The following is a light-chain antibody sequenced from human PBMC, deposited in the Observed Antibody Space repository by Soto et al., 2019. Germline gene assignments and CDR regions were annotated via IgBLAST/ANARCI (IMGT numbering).Light chain of an antibody. CDR1: QGISSY. Sequence: AIRMTQSPSSFSASTGDRVTITCRASQGISSYLAWYQQKPGKAPKLLIYAASTLQSGVPSRFSDSGSGTDFTLTISCLQSEDFATDYCQQDYSYPITFGQGTRLEIK. CDR3: QQDYSYPIT. J-gene: IGKJ5*01. V-gene: IGKV1-8*01. CDR2: AAS.